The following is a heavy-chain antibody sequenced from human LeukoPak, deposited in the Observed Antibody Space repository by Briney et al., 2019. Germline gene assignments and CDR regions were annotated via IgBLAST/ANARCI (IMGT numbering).Heavy chain of an antibody. V-gene: IGHV4-39*01. CDR3: ARSGGDNDWSFDI. J-gene: IGHJ3*02. Sequence: PSETLSLTCTVSGGSISSSSYYWGWIRQPPGKGLEWIGSIYYSGSTYYNPSLKSRVTISVDTSKNQFSLKLSSVTAADTAVYYCARSGGDNDWSFDIWGQGTMVTVSS. CDR2: IYYSGST. D-gene: IGHD3-9*01. CDR1: GGSISSSSYY.